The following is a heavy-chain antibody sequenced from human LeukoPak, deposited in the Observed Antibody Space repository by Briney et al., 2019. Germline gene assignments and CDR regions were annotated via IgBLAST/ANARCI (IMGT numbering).Heavy chain of an antibody. CDR1: GGSISSSSYY. J-gene: IGHJ5*02. CDR3: ARHVDSGSYLNWFDP. CDR2: IYYSGST. D-gene: IGHD1-26*01. Sequence: SETLSLTCTVSGGSISSSSYYWGWIRQPPGKGLEWIGSIYYSGSTYYNPSLKSRVTTSVDTSKNQFSLKLSSVTAADTAVYYCARHVDSGSYLNWFDPWGQGTLATVSS. V-gene: IGHV4-39*01.